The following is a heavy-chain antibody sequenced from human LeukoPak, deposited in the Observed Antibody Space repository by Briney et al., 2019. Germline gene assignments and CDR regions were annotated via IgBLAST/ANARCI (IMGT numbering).Heavy chain of an antibody. D-gene: IGHD4-17*01. CDR3: ARDMTTSRDGDY. CDR1: GGSISTSSYY. V-gene: IGHV4-39*07. J-gene: IGHJ4*02. Sequence: SETLSLTCTVSGGSISTSSYYWGWVRQPPGKGLEWIGNIFYSGSTYYNPSLKSRVTISVDTSKNQFSLKLSSVTAADTAVYYCARDMTTSRDGDYWGQGTLVTVSS. CDR2: IFYSGST.